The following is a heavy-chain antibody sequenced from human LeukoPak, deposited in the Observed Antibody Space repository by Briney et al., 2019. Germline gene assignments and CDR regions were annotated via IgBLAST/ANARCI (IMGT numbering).Heavy chain of an antibody. V-gene: IGHV1-24*01. CDR1: GYTLIELP. J-gene: IGHJ3*02. CDR2: FNPRDSET. CDR3: ATEGPTRAASDI. D-gene: IGHD1-26*01. Sequence: GASVKVSCKVSGYTLIELPIHWVRQAPGKGLEWLGGFNPRDSETIYAQNFQGRLTVTEDTTTETAFMQLRSLRSDDTAVYYCATEGPTRAASDIWGQGTVVTVSS.